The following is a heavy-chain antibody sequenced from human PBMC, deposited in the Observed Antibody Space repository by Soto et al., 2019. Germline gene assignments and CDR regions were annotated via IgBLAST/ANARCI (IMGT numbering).Heavy chain of an antibody. CDR3: NSYPDFWGGHTPL. CDR2: VKSKAEGGTA. Sequence: EVQLVESGGGLVQPGGSLRLSCAASGFSITNTWMHWVRQAPGKGLEWVGRVKSKAEGGTADYTAPVKGRFTVSRDDSKNTQYLQMNSLKMEETAVYYCNSYPDFWGGHTPLWGQGTLVTVSS. CDR1: GFSITNTW. J-gene: IGHJ4*02. V-gene: IGHV3-15*07. D-gene: IGHD3-3*01.